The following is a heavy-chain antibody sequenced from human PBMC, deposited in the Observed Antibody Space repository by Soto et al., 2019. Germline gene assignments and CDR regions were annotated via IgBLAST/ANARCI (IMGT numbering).Heavy chain of an antibody. D-gene: IGHD5-12*01. Sequence: GESLKISCNGSGYSFTSYWIGWVRQMPGKGLEWMGIIYPGDSDTRYSPSSQGQVTISADKSISTAYLQWSSLKASDTAMYYCERLLSGYDYYYYYYGMDVWGQGTTVTVSS. CDR3: ERLLSGYDYYYYYYGMDV. V-gene: IGHV5-51*01. CDR2: IYPGDSDT. J-gene: IGHJ6*02. CDR1: GYSFTSYW.